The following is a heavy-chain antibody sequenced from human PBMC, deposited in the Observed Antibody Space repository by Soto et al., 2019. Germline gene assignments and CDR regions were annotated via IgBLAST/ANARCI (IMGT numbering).Heavy chain of an antibody. J-gene: IGHJ4*02. V-gene: IGHV3-48*01. D-gene: IGHD4-17*01. CDR3: AREWTPNADYTTRYYFDY. CDR2: ISTSSTTI. CDR1: GFTFSNYN. Sequence: GGSLRLSCAASGFTFSNYNMNWVRQAPGKGLVWVSYISTSSTTIYYADSVKGRFTISRDNAKNSLYLQMNSLRADDTAVYYCAREWTPNADYTTRYYFDYWGQGTLVTVSS.